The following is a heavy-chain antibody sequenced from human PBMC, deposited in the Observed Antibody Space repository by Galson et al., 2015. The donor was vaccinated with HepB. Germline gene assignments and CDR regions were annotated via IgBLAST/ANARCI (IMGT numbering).Heavy chain of an antibody. Sequence: SLRLSCAASGFTFDDYSMHWVRQAPGKGLEWVSGISSNTGSVPYADSVKGRFTISRDNAKNSLHLQMNSLRPEDTALYYCVKRGPGTGTYAFDIWGQGTMVTVSS. CDR2: ISSNTGSV. V-gene: IGHV3-9*01. J-gene: IGHJ3*02. D-gene: IGHD3/OR15-3a*01. CDR3: VKRGPGTGTYAFDI. CDR1: GFTFDDYS.